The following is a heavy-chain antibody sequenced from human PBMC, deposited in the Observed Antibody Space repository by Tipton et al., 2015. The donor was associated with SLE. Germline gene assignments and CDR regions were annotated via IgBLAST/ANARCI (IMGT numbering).Heavy chain of an antibody. D-gene: IGHD5-24*01. J-gene: IGHJ3*02. CDR1: GGSFSGYY. CDR2: IYYSGST. CDR3: ARDLYEMGAFDI. Sequence: TLSLTCAVYGGSFSGYYWSWIRQPPGKGLEWIGSIYYSGSTYYNPSLKSRVTISVDTSKNQFSLKLSSVTAADTAVYYCARDLYEMGAFDIWGQGTMVTVSS. V-gene: IGHV4-34*01.